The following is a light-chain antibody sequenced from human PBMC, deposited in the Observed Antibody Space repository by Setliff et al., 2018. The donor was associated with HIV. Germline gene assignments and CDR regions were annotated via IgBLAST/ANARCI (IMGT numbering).Light chain of an antibody. CDR2: YDS. Sequence: SYELTQPPSVSVAPGETASITCGGNNIGSKSVHWYQQKPGQAPVLVIYYDSDRPSGIPERFSGSNSGNTATLTISRVEAGDEADYYCQVWDSSSDHYVFGTWTKVTVL. J-gene: IGLJ1*01. V-gene: IGLV3-21*04. CDR1: NIGSKS. CDR3: QVWDSSSDHYV.